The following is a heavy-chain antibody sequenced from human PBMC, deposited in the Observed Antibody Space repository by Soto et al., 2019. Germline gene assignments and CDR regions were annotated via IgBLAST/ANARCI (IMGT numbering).Heavy chain of an antibody. J-gene: IGHJ4*02. CDR3: ATDKYYYDSSGYYSFDY. D-gene: IGHD3-22*01. V-gene: IGHV3-30*03. CDR1: GFTFSSYG. Sequence: QVQLVESGGGVVQPGRSLRLSCAASGFTFSSYGMHWVRQAPGKGLEWGAVISYDGSNKYYADSVKGRFTISRDNSKNTLYLQMNSLRAEDTAVYYCATDKYYYDSSGYYSFDYWGQGTLVTVSS. CDR2: ISYDGSNK.